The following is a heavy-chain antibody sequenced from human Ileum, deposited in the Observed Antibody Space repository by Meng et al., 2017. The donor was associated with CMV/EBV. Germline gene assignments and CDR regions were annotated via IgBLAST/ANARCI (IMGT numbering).Heavy chain of an antibody. CDR1: GFTFDDYG. V-gene: IGHV3-20*04. D-gene: IGHD3-16*01. J-gene: IGHJ6*02. Sequence: GESLKISCAASGFTFDDYGMSWVRQRPGKGLEWVSGLNWNGDNPGYADSVKGRFIVSRDNAKNSLYLQMNSLRVEDTAVYYCARARGRDLLYSYCGLDFWGQGTTVTVSS. CDR2: LNWNGDNP. CDR3: ARARGRDLLYSYCGLDF.